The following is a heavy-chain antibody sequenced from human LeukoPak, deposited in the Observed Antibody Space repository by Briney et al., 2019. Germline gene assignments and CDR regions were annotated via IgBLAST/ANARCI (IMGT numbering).Heavy chain of an antibody. CDR2: ISSSSSYI. V-gene: IGHV3-21*01. CDR3: ARSTPQSQYSSGWPIDY. CDR1: GFTFSSYS. D-gene: IGHD6-19*01. J-gene: IGHJ4*02. Sequence: GGSLRLSCAASGFTFSSYSMNWVRQAPGKGLEWVSSISSSSSYIYYPDSVKGRFTISRDNAKNSLYLQMNSLRAEDTAVYYCARSTPQSQYSSGWPIDYWGQGTLVTVSS.